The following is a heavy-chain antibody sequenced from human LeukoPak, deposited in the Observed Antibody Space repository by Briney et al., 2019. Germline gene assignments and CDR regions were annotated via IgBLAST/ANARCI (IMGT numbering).Heavy chain of an antibody. V-gene: IGHV7-4-1*02. CDR3: ARGITMVRGVRSSYYYYGMDV. J-gene: IGHJ6*02. CDR2: INTNTGNP. D-gene: IGHD3-10*01. Sequence: ASVKVSCKASGYTFTSYAMNWVRQAPGQGLEWMGWINTNTGNPTYAQGFTGRFVFSLDTSVSTAYLQISSLKAEDTAVYYCARGITMVRGVRSSYYYYGMDVWGQGTTVTVSS. CDR1: GYTFTSYA.